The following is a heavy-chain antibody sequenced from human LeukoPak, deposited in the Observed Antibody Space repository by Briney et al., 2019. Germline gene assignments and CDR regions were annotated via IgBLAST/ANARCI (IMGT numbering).Heavy chain of an antibody. Sequence: AGGSLRLSCVVSGFTFSSNWMHWVRHAPGKGLEWVSRIKSDGISTSYADSVKGRFTIFSDNAKNTLYLQMNSLRAEDTAVYFCARDFYWSIDSWGQGTQVTVSS. CDR2: IKSDGIST. D-gene: IGHD3-9*01. CDR1: GFTFSSNW. J-gene: IGHJ4*02. CDR3: ARDFYWSIDS. V-gene: IGHV3-74*01.